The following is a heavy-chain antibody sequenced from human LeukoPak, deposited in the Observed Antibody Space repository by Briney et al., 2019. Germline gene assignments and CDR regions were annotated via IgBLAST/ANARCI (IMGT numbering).Heavy chain of an antibody. Sequence: SETLSLTCNVSGDSISSYYWSWIRQPPGEGLEWIGYIYTSGTTSYNPSLKSRVTISVDTSKNQFSPRLSSVTAADTAVYYCARSYYDFLTGYYLDYWGLGTLVTVSS. J-gene: IGHJ4*02. CDR3: ARSYYDFLTGYYLDY. V-gene: IGHV4-4*09. D-gene: IGHD3-9*01. CDR1: GDSISSYY. CDR2: IYTSGTT.